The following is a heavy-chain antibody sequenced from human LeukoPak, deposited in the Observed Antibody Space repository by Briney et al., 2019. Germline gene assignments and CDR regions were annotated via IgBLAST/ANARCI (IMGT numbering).Heavy chain of an antibody. D-gene: IGHD6-19*01. CDR2: INHSGST. V-gene: IGHV4-34*01. CDR1: GGSFSGYY. Sequence: PSETLSLTCAVYGGSFSGYYWSWIRQPPGKGLEWIGEINHSGSTNYNPSLKSRVTISVDTSKNQFSLKLSSVTAADTAVYYCARDSGWDSSGGPGDYWGQGTLVTVSS. CDR3: ARDSGWDSSGGPGDY. J-gene: IGHJ4*02.